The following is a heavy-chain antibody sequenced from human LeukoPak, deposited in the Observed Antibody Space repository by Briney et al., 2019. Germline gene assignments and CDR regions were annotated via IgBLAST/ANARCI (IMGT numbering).Heavy chain of an antibody. CDR1: GGSISSGSYY. D-gene: IGHD3-16*02. V-gene: IGHV4-61*02. Sequence: SETLSLTCTVSGGSISSGSYYWSWIRQPAGKGLEWIGRIYTSGSTNYNPSLKSRVTISVDTSKNQFSLKLSSVTAADTAVYYCARHPTRSYDYVWGSYRYTGAGFDYWGQGTLVTVSS. CDR3: ARHPTRSYDYVWGSYRYTGAGFDY. J-gene: IGHJ4*02. CDR2: IYTSGST.